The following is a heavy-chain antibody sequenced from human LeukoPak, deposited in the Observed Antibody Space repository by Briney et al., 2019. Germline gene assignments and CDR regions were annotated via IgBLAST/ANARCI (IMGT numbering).Heavy chain of an antibody. V-gene: IGHV3-23*01. CDR2: ISDSGANT. CDR1: GFTFSSYA. Sequence: GGSLRLSCAASGFTFSSYAMSWVRQAPGKGLGWVSLISDSGANTYYTDSVKGRFTISRDNSKNSLYLQMNSLRADDTAVYYCAKGRWSPDYWGQGTLVTVSS. J-gene: IGHJ4*02. D-gene: IGHD1-1*01. CDR3: AKGRWSPDY.